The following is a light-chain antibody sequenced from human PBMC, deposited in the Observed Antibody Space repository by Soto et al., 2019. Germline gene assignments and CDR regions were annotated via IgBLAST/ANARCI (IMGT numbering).Light chain of an antibody. CDR1: SSDVGGYNY. J-gene: IGLJ7*01. CDR3: SSYTSSSTLYGV. CDR2: DVS. V-gene: IGLV2-14*01. Sequence: QSALTQPASVSGSPGQSITISCTGTSSDVGGYNYVSWYQQHPGKAPKLMIYDVSTRPSGVSNRFSGSKSGNTASLSISGLQAEDEADYYCSSYTSSSTLYGVFGGGTQVTVL.